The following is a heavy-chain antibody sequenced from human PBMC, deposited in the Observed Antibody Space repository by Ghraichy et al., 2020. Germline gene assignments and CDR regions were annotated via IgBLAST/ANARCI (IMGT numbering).Heavy chain of an antibody. CDR2: IYPGDSDT. J-gene: IGHJ3*02. V-gene: IGHV5-51*01. CDR3: ARTFYGDYDSLHAFDI. CDR1: GYSFTSYW. Sequence: GESLNISCKGSGYSFTSYWIGWVRQMPGKGLEWMGIIYPGDSDTRYSPSFQGQVTISADKSISTAYLQWSSLKASDTAMYYCARTFYGDYDSLHAFDIWGQGTMVTVSS. D-gene: IGHD4-17*01.